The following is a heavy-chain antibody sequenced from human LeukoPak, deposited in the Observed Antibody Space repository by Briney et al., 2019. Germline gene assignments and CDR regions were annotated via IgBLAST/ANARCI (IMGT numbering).Heavy chain of an antibody. D-gene: IGHD2-15*01. J-gene: IGHJ4*02. CDR2: IKQDGSAK. Sequence: GGSLRLSCAASGFTFSRHWMYWVRQAPGKGLEWVANIKQDGSAKPYVDSVEGRFTISRDNAKNSLFLQMNSLRAEDTAVYYCARDNGWSADFWGQGTLVTVSS. CDR3: ARDNGWSADF. CDR1: GFTFSRHW. V-gene: IGHV3-7*03.